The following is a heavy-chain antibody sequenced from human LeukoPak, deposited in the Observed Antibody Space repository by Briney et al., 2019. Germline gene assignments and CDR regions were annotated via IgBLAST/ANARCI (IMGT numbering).Heavy chain of an antibody. CDR2: IKQDGSEK. D-gene: IGHD6-19*01. J-gene: IGHJ4*02. CDR3: ARDLSQWSSSGWYYWDY. Sequence: GGSLRLSCAASGFTFSSYWMSWVRQAPGKGLEWVANIKQDGSEKYYVDSVKDRFTISRDNAKNSLYLQMNSLRAEDTAVYYCARDLSQWSSSGWYYWDYWGQGTLVTVSS. CDR1: GFTFSSYW. V-gene: IGHV3-7*01.